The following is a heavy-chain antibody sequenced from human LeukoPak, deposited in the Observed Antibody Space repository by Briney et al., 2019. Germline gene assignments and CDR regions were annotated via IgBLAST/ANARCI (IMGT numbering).Heavy chain of an antibody. V-gene: IGHV1-2*02. CDR3: ARDYYGSATYSTDS. CDR1: GYTFTGSQ. D-gene: IGHD3-10*01. CDR2: INPNTGAT. Sequence: ASVKVSCKASGYTFTGSQIHWVRQAPGQGLEWMGWINPNTGATNYAQQFQGRVSMTSDTSIATAYMELSRLTSDDTAVYYCARDYYGSATYSTDSWGQGTLVTVSS. J-gene: IGHJ5*02.